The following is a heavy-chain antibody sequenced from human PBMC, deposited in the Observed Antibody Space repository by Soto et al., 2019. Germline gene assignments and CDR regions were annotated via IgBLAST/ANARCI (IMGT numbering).Heavy chain of an antibody. Sequence: SETLSLTCSVSDDSINSDKYYWGWIRQPPGKGLEWIGSIYYRGNAYYNPSLQTRVTISLDKSKSQFSLKLNSVTAADSAVYYCAREKSSSWFFRVQVLSWFDPWGQGTLVTVSS. CDR3: AREKSSSWFFRVQVLSWFDP. CDR1: DDSINSDKYY. V-gene: IGHV4-39*02. J-gene: IGHJ5*02. CDR2: IYYRGNA. D-gene: IGHD6-13*01.